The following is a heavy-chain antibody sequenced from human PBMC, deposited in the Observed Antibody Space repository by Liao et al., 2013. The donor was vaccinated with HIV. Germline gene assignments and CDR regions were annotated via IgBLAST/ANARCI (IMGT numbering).Heavy chain of an antibody. CDR3: ARAFGPADN. D-gene: IGHD3-10*01. V-gene: IGHV4-4*07. CDR2: MYVSGST. CDR1: GASVSSYY. J-gene: IGHJ4*02. Sequence: QVQLQESGPGLVQPSETLSLTCNVSGASVSSYYWSWIRQPAGKGLEWIGRMYVSGSTHYNPSLRSRVTMSLDTSKNQFSLKLSSVTAADTAVYYCARAFGPADNWGQGSPVTVSS.